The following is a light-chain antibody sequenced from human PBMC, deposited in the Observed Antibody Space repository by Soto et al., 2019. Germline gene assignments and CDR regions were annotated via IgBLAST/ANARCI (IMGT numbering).Light chain of an antibody. CDR2: DVS. Sequence: VLTQPASVSGSPGQSITISCTGTISDVGGYNFVSWYQQYPSKAPKLMICDVSNRPSGVSNRFSGSKSGNTASLTISGLQAEDEADYYCSSFTGSNYVFGTGTKVTVL. J-gene: IGLJ1*01. V-gene: IGLV2-14*03. CDR3: SSFTGSNYV. CDR1: ISDVGGYNF.